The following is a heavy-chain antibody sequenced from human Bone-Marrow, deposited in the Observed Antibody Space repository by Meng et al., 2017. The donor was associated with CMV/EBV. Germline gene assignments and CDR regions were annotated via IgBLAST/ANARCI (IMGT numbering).Heavy chain of an antibody. CDR3: ARRLLELPFDY. D-gene: IGHD2-15*01. CDR1: GFTFSSYS. V-gene: IGHV3-30*03. J-gene: IGHJ4*02. CDR2: ISYDGSNK. Sequence: GESLKISCAASGFTFSSYSMNWVRQAPGKGLEWVAVISYDGSNKYYADSVKGRFTISRDNSKNTLYLQMNSLRAEDTAVYYCARRLLELPFDYWGQGTLVTVSS.